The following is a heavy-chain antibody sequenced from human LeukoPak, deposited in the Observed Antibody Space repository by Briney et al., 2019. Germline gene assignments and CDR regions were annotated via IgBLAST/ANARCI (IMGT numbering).Heavy chain of an antibody. V-gene: IGHV4-59*01. CDR1: GGSISSYY. J-gene: IGHJ3*02. CDR3: AKYEVSAFDI. Sequence: SGTLSLTCTVSGGSISSYYWSWIRQPPGKGLEWIGYIYYSGSTNYNPSLKSRVTISVDTSKNQFSLKLSSVTAADTAVYYCAKYEVSAFDIWGQGTMVTVSS. CDR2: IYYSGST. D-gene: IGHD2-8*01.